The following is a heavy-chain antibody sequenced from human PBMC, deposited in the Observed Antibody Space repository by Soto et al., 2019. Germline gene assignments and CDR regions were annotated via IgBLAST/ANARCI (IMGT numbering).Heavy chain of an antibody. CDR3: AIVPQESFLGFDY. Sequence: ASVKVSCTASGYTFTSYYMRWVRQAPGQGLEWMGIINPSGGSTSYAQKFQGRVTMTRDTSTSTVYMELSSLRSEDTAVYYCAIVPQESFLGFDYWGQGTLVTVSS. D-gene: IGHD6-6*01. CDR2: INPSGGST. V-gene: IGHV1-46*03. CDR1: GYTFTSYY. J-gene: IGHJ4*02.